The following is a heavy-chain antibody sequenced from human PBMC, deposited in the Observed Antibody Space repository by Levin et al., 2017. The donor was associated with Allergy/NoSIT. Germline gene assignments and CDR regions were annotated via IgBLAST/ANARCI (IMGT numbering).Heavy chain of an antibody. Sequence: SETLSLTCTVSGGSISSYYWSWIRQPPGKGLEWIGYIYYSGSTNYNPSLKSRVTISVDTSKNQFSLKLSSVTAADTAVYDCARGGSSGVVRFDIWGQGTMVTVSS. CDR3: ARGGSSGVVRFDI. V-gene: IGHV4-59*08. CDR2: IYYSGST. CDR1: GGSISSYY. J-gene: IGHJ3*02. D-gene: IGHD2-15*01.